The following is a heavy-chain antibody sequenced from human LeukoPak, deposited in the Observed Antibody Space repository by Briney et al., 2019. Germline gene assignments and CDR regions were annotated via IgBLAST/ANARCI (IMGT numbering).Heavy chain of an antibody. CDR2: IWYDGSNK. D-gene: IGHD5-18*01. V-gene: IGHV3-33*01. CDR1: GFTFSSYG. Sequence: GGSLRLSCAASGFTFSSYGMHWVRQAPGKGLEWVAVIWYDGSNKYYADSVKGRFTISRDNSKNTLYLQMNSLRAEDTAVYYCARQLGYSYGFRENDAFDIWGQGTMVTVSS. J-gene: IGHJ3*02. CDR3: ARQLGYSYGFRENDAFDI.